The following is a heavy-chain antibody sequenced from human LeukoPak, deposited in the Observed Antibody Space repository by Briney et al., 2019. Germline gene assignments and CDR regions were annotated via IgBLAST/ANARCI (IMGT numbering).Heavy chain of an antibody. D-gene: IGHD6-13*01. CDR1: GFTFCNYA. CDR3: AKDQKSIAATGYDY. Sequence: GGSLRLSRAASGFTFCNYAMSWVRQGAGKGLEWVSTISGSGGSRYYADSVKGRFNISRDNSKNTLFLQMNSLRADDPAVYFCAKDQKSIAATGYDYWGQGTLVTVSS. V-gene: IGHV3-23*01. J-gene: IGHJ4*02. CDR2: ISGSGGSR.